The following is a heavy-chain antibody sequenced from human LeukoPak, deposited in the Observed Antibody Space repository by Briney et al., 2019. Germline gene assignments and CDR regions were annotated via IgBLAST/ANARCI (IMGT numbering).Heavy chain of an antibody. CDR3: AKETAVAGIFFDS. V-gene: IGHV3-43*01. CDR2: ISRDDST. CDR1: GFIFDDYT. D-gene: IGHD6-19*01. Sequence: SGGSLRLSCVASGFIFDDYTMHWIRQAPGKGLEWVSLISRDDSTYYGDSVRGRFTISRDNSKNSLFLQMNSLRTEDTAFYYCAKETAVAGIFFDSWGQGTLVTVSS. J-gene: IGHJ4*02.